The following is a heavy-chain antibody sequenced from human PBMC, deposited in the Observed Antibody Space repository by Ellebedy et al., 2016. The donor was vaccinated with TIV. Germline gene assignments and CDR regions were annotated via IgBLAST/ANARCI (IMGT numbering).Heavy chain of an antibody. CDR3: ATWSIYDSSGYYHFDY. CDR2: IIPIFGTA. Sequence: ASVKVSCKASGGTFSSYAISWVRQAPGQGLEWMGGIIPIFGTANYAQKFQGRVTMTEDTSTDTAYMELSSLRSEDTAVYYCATWSIYDSSGYYHFDYWGQGTLVTVSS. D-gene: IGHD3-22*01. V-gene: IGHV1-69*06. CDR1: GGTFSSYA. J-gene: IGHJ4*02.